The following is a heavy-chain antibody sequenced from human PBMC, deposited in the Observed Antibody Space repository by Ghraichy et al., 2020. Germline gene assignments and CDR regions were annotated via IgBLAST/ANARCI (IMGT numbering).Heavy chain of an antibody. CDR1: GFSLTTSGVG. J-gene: IGHJ4*02. CDR3: TRLLWFVNSPTTYFDS. CDR2: IYWDDDK. D-gene: IGHD3-10*01. V-gene: IGHV2-5*02. Sequence: SGPTLVKPTQTLTLTCTFSGFSLTTSGVGVGWIRQPPGKPLEWLSLIYWDDDKRYSPSLKSRLTITKDTYKNQVVLTMTNMDPVDTATYFCTRLLWFVNSPTTYFDSWGQGTLVTVSS.